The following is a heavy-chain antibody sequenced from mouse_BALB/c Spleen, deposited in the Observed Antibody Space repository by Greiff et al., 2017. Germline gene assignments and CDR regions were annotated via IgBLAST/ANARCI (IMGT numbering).Heavy chain of an antibody. D-gene: IGHD2-3*01. CDR3: TRWLLALYAMDY. V-gene: IGHV1-69*02. CDR2: IYPSDSYT. Sequence: QVQLKQPGAELVRPGASVKLSCKASGYTFTSYWINWVKQRPGQGLEWIGNIYPSDSYTNYNQKFKDKATLTVDKSSSTAYMQLSSPTSEDSAVYYCTRWLLALYAMDYWGQGTSVTVSS. J-gene: IGHJ4*01. CDR1: GYTFTSYW.